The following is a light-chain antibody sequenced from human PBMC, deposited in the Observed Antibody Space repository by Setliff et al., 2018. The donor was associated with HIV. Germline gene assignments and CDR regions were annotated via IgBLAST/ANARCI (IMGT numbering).Light chain of an antibody. CDR1: SSDVGGYNY. J-gene: IGLJ1*01. Sequence: QSVLTQSASVSGSPGQSITISCTGTSSDVGGYNYVSWYQQHPGKAPKLMIYDVSKRPSGVSNRFSGSKSGTSASLAITGLQTEDEADYYCQSYDNGLSAYVFGTGTKVTVL. V-gene: IGLV2-14*01. CDR3: QSYDNGLSAYV. CDR2: DVS.